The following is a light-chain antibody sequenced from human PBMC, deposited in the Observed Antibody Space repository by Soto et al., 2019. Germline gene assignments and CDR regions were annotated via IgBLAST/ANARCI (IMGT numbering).Light chain of an antibody. V-gene: IGKV3-20*01. J-gene: IGKJ2*01. Sequence: EIVLTQSPGTLSLSPGERATLSCRASQSISSSYLAWYQQKPGQAPRLLIYAASSRATGTPDRFSGSGSGTDFTLTISRLEPEDFAVYYCQQYGSSSYTFGQGTQLAIK. CDR3: QQYGSSSYT. CDR1: QSISSSY. CDR2: AAS.